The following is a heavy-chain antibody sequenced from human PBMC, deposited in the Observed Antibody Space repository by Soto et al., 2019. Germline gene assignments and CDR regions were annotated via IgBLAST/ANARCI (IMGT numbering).Heavy chain of an antibody. CDR1: GYTFTSYD. CDR3: ARAVHYYYDSSGYYYGVFYFDY. CDR2: LNLNSGNT. Sequence: QVQLVQSGAEVKKPGASVKVSCKASGYTFTSYDINWVRQATGHGLEWMGWLNLNSGNTGYAQKFQGRVTMTRNTSISTAYMELSSLRSEDTAVYYCARAVHYYYDSSGYYYGVFYFDYWGQGTLVTVSS. D-gene: IGHD3-22*01. V-gene: IGHV1-8*01. J-gene: IGHJ4*02.